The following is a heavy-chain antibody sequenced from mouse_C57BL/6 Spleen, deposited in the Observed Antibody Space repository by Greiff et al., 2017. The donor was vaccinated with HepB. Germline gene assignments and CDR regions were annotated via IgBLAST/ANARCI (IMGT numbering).Heavy chain of an antibody. CDR2: IYPGSGST. CDR1: GYTFTSYW. CDR3: ARTGYGSSYGAY. J-gene: IGHJ3*01. Sequence: QVQLQQPGAELVKPGASVKMSCKASGYTFTSYWITWVKQRPGQGLEWIGDIYPGSGSTNYNEKFKRKATLTVDTSSSTAYMQLSSLTSEDSAVYYCARTGYGSSYGAYWGQGTLVTVSA. V-gene: IGHV1-55*01. D-gene: IGHD1-1*01.